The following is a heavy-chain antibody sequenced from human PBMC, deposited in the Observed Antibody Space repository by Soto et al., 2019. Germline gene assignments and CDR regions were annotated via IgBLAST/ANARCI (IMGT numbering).Heavy chain of an antibody. CDR2: IIPIFGTA. Sequence: QVQLVQSGAEVKKPGSSVKVSCKASGGTFSSYAISWVRQAPGQGLEWMGGIIPIFGTANYAQKFQGRVTITADESTSTADMELSSLRSEDTAVYYCAREKESYYYDSSGYHGGNWFDPWGQGTLVTVSS. CDR1: GGTFSSYA. V-gene: IGHV1-69*01. D-gene: IGHD3-22*01. J-gene: IGHJ5*02. CDR3: AREKESYYYDSSGYHGGNWFDP.